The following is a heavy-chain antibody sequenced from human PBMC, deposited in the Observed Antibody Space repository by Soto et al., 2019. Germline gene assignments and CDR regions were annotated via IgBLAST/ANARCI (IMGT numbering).Heavy chain of an antibody. D-gene: IGHD1-26*01. CDR1: GFTFSSNS. Sequence: EVQLLESGGDLVQPGGSLRLYCAASGFTFSSNSMAWVRQAPGRGLEWVSSTPYSGSSSYYADSVRGRFTISRDNSKNKLYLQMNSLGVDDTAVYPGVSLALGKFDYWGQGTLVIVSS. CDR2: TPYSGSSS. J-gene: IGHJ4*02. CDR3: VSLALGKFDY. V-gene: IGHV3-23*01.